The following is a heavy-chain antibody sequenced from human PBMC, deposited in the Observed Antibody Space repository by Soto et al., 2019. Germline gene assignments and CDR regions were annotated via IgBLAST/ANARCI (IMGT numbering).Heavy chain of an antibody. D-gene: IGHD3-10*01. CDR1: GGSINDYY. CDR3: ARSMVRGVLRLNY. CDR2: IYYSGST. J-gene: IGHJ4*02. Sequence: PSETLSLTCTVSGGSINDYYWNWIRKPPGKGLEWLGYIYYSGSTNYSPALKIRVTISVDTSKNQFSLKVTSVTAADTAVYYCARSMVRGVLRLNYWGQGTLVTVSS. V-gene: IGHV4-59*01.